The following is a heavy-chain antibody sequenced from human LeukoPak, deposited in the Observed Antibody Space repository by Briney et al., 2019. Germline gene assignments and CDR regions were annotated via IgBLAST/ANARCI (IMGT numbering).Heavy chain of an antibody. D-gene: IGHD2-21*02. CDR2: IRYDGSNK. Sequence: GSLRLSFAASGFPFSSYGMHWVRPAPGKGVGWVAFIRYDGSNKYYADSVKGRFTISRDNSKNTLYLQMNSLRAEDTAVYYCAKQMPVVVTASFDYWGQGTLVTVSS. V-gene: IGHV3-30*02. CDR3: AKQMPVVVTASFDY. J-gene: IGHJ4*02. CDR1: GFPFSSYG.